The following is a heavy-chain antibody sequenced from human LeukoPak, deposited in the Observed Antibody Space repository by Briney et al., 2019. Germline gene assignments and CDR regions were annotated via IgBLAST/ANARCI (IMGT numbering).Heavy chain of an antibody. V-gene: IGHV3-74*01. CDR3: ARDGFHFAYGDYS. D-gene: IGHD4-17*01. CDR1: GFTFSSYS. J-gene: IGHJ4*02. CDR2: INSDGSST. Sequence: GGSLRLSCAASGFTFSSYSMNWVRQAPGKGLVWVSRINSDGSSTSYADSVKGRFTISRDNAKNTLYLQMNSLRAEDTAVYYCARDGFHFAYGDYSWGQGTLVTVSS.